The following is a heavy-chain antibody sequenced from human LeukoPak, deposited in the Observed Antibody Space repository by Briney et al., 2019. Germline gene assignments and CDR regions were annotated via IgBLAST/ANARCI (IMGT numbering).Heavy chain of an antibody. Sequence: GGSLRLSCAASGFTFSSYAMHWVRQAPGKGLEWVAVISYDGSNKYYADSVKGRFTISRDNSKNTLYLQMNSLRAEDTAVYYCAKDLRDGQQQPHYWGQGTLVTVSS. CDR3: AKDLRDGQQQPHY. D-gene: IGHD6-13*01. J-gene: IGHJ4*02. V-gene: IGHV3-30-3*01. CDR2: ISYDGSNK. CDR1: GFTFSSYA.